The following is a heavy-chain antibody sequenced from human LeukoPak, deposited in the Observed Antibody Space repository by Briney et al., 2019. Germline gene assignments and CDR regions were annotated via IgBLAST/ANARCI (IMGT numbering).Heavy chain of an antibody. CDR1: GASFSGYY. D-gene: IGHD6-13*01. CDR2: INHSEST. Sequence: SETLSLTSAVYGASFSGYYWSWLRQPAGKGLEWIGEINHSESTNYNPSLKSRVTISVDTSKNQFSLKLSSVTAADTAVYYCARGIAAAFDYWGQGTLVTVSS. CDR3: ARGIAAAFDY. J-gene: IGHJ4*02. V-gene: IGHV4-34*01.